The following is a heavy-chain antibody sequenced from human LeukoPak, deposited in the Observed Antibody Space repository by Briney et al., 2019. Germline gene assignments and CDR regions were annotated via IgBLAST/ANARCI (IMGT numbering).Heavy chain of an antibody. CDR3: ASGYCSSTSCYPDY. CDR1: GYTFTSYG. D-gene: IGHD2-2*01. V-gene: IGHV1-18*01. CDR2: ISAYNGNT. J-gene: IGHJ4*02. Sequence: ASVKVSCKASGYTFTSYGISWVRQAPGQGLEWMGWISAYNGNTNYAQKLQGRVTMTTDTSTSTAYMELRSLRSDDTAVYYCASGYCSSTSCYPDYWGQGTLVTVSP.